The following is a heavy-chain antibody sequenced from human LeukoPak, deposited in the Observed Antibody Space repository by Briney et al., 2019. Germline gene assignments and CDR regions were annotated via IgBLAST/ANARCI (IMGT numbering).Heavy chain of an antibody. CDR2: IYYSGST. V-gene: IGHV4-59*01. Sequence: SETLSLTCTVSGGSISTYYWTWIRQPPGKGLEWIGYIYYSGSTNYNPSLRSRVTISVDTSKNQFSLKLNSVTAADTAVYYCARGHSNFDSWGQGTLVTVSS. J-gene: IGHJ4*02. CDR3: ARGHSNFDS. CDR1: GGSISTYY. D-gene: IGHD4-11*01.